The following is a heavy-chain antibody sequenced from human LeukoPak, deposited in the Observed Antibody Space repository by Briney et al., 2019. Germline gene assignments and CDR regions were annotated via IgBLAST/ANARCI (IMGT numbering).Heavy chain of an antibody. J-gene: IGHJ4*02. CDR2: IYSAGTT. D-gene: IGHD3-3*01. Sequence: GGSLRLSCAASGFAVNSNYMSWVRQAPGKGLEWVSVIYSAGTTFYAASVKGRLSISRDNSKNTLYLHMDSLRAEDTAVYYCAGGVLPYYFDYWGQGTLVTVSA. V-gene: IGHV3-66*01. CDR3: AGGVLPYYFDY. CDR1: GFAVNSNY.